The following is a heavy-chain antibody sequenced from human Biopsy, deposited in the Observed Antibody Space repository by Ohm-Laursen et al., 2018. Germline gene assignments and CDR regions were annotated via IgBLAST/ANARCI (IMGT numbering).Heavy chain of an antibody. J-gene: IGHJ4*02. CDR2: IYYTGHT. CDR3: ARLTGDPSY. Sequence: SDTLSLTWTVSGGSIKSYYWNWIRQSPGKGLEWIGFIYYTGHTNYNPSLKSRATISVDTSKNQFSLKVISVTAADTAVYCCARLTGDPSYWGQGILVTVSS. D-gene: IGHD7-27*01. CDR1: GGSIKSYY. V-gene: IGHV4-59*07.